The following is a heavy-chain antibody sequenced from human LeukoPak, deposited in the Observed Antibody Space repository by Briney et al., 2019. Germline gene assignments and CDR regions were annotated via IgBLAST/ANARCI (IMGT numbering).Heavy chain of an antibody. CDR2: IIPIFGTA. D-gene: IGHD3-10*01. CDR1: GGTFSSYA. CDR3: ARVRRFASTMVRGVIGSYYYMDV. Sequence: ASVKVSCKASGGTFSSYAISWVRQAPGQGLEWMGGIIPIFGTANYAQKFQGRVTITADKSTSTAYMELSSLRSEDTAVYYCARVRRFASTMVRGVIGSYYYMDVWGKGTTVTVSS. V-gene: IGHV1-69*06. J-gene: IGHJ6*03.